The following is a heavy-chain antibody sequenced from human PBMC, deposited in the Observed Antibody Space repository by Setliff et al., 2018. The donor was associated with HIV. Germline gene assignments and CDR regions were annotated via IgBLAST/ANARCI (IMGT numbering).Heavy chain of an antibody. CDR3: ARIEASYYFDT. J-gene: IGHJ4*02. Sequence: PGESLKISCVASGFTFGSYEMNWVRQAPGKGLEWVSNIGSIGSGGATHYADSVKGRFTISRDNAKNSVYLQMNSLRAEDTAVYYCARIEASYYFDTWGQGTLVTVSS. D-gene: IGHD3-10*01. V-gene: IGHV3-48*03. CDR1: GFTFGSYE. CDR2: IGSIGSGGAT.